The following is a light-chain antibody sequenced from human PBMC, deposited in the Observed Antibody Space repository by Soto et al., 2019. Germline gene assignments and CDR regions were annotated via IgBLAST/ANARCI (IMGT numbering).Light chain of an antibody. Sequence: DIQMTQSPSSLSASVGDRVTITCRPSQGISSYLNWYQQKPGKAPKLLIYAASSLQSGVPSRFSGSGSGTDFTLTISSLQPEDFGTYYCQQSYSTPLTFGGGTKVEIK. CDR3: QQSYSTPLT. CDR1: QGISSY. V-gene: IGKV1-39*01. J-gene: IGKJ4*01. CDR2: AAS.